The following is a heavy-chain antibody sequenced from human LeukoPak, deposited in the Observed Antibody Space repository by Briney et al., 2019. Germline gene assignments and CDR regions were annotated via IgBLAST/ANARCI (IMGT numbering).Heavy chain of an antibody. D-gene: IGHD3-9*01. V-gene: IGHV1-2*02. CDR3: ARDRNILAFDAFDI. J-gene: IGHJ3*02. CDR1: GYTFTSYD. Sequence: ASVKVSCKAFGYTFTSYDINWVRQATGQGLEWMGWMNPNSGGTNYAQKFQGRVTMTRDTSISIAYMELSRLRSDDTAVYYCARDRNILAFDAFDIWGQGTMVTVSS. CDR2: MNPNSGGT.